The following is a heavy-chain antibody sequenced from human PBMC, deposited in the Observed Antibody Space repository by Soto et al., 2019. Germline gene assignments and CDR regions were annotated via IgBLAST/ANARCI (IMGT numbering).Heavy chain of an antibody. CDR3: VKDLPGVVAAMVS. Sequence: GGSLRLSCAASGFTCSSYGMYWVRQAPGKGLEWVAVISYDGSNKYYADSVKGRFTISRDNSKNTLYLQMNSLRAEDTAVYYCVKDLPGVVAAMVSWGQGTLLTVSS. D-gene: IGHD2-21*02. CDR1: GFTCSSYG. V-gene: IGHV3-30*18. J-gene: IGHJ4*02. CDR2: ISYDGSNK.